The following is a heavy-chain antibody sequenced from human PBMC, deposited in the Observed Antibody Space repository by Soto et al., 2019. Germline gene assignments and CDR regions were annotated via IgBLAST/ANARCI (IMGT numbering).Heavy chain of an antibody. Sequence: QVQLVQSGAELKKPGSSVKVSCTASVDTFNFYGMNWVRQAPGQGPEWMGRIIPMVRVANYAQKFQGRVTIIADKSTSTSYMVLSSLRSEDTAVYYCATNYGSGSAPFDYWGQGTLVTVSS. V-gene: IGHV1-69*02. J-gene: IGHJ4*02. CDR2: IIPMVRVA. CDR3: ATNYGSGSAPFDY. CDR1: VDTFNFYG. D-gene: IGHD3-10*01.